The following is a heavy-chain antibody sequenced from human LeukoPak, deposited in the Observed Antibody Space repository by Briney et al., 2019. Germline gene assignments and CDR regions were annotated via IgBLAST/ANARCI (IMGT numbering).Heavy chain of an antibody. D-gene: IGHD6-13*01. CDR2: IGATQTYI. J-gene: IGHJ6*03. V-gene: IGHV3-21*01. Sequence: GGSLRLSCTGAGFTFATYTFNWVRQAPGKGLEWVASIGATQTYIYYADSVKGRFTVSRDNAEKSVYLQMNNLRAEDTGVYYCARKALGSNSSSWYETPDEYYYYYYMDVWGKGTTVTVSS. CDR3: ARKALGSNSSSWYETPDEYYYYYYMDV. CDR1: GFTFATYT.